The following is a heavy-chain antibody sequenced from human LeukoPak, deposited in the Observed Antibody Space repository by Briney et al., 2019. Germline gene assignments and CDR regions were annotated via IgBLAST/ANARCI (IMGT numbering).Heavy chain of an antibody. CDR3: ARLPAVTTEPFDY. J-gene: IGHJ4*02. Sequence: GESLKISCKGSGYSFTSYWLGWVRQMPGKGVEVMGIIYPGDSDTRYSPSFQGQVAISADKSISTAYLQWSSLKASDTAMYYCARLPAVTTEPFDYWGQGTLVTVSS. CDR1: GYSFTSYW. V-gene: IGHV5-51*01. D-gene: IGHD4-17*01. CDR2: IYPGDSDT.